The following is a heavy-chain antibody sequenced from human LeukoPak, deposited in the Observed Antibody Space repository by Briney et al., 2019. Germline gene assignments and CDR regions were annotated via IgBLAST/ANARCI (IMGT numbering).Heavy chain of an antibody. Sequence: PSETLSLTCAVYGGSFSGYYWSWIRQPPGKGLEWIGEINHSGSTNYNPSLKSRVTISVDTSKNQFSLKLSSVTAADTAVYYCARAGVRYDFWSGPNWFDPWGQGTLVTVSS. D-gene: IGHD3-3*01. CDR1: GGSFSGYY. CDR2: INHSGST. J-gene: IGHJ5*02. V-gene: IGHV4-34*01. CDR3: ARAGVRYDFWSGPNWFDP.